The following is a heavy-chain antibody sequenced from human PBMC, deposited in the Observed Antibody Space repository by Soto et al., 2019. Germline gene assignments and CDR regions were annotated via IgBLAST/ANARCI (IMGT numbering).Heavy chain of an antibody. CDR1: GCSISSSSYY. J-gene: IGHJ5*02. D-gene: IGHD3-3*01. CDR3: ARKTYDFWSGYPNNWFDP. CDR2: IYYSGST. V-gene: IGHV4-39*01. Sequence: SETLSLTCTVSGCSISSSSYYWGWIGQPPGKGLEWIGSIYYSGSTYYNPSLKSRVTISVDTSKNQFSLKLSSVTAADTAVYYCARKTYDFWSGYPNNWFDPWGQGTLVTVS.